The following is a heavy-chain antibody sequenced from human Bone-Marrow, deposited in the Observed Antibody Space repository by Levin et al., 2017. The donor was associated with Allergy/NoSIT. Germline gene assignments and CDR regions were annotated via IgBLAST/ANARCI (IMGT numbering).Heavy chain of an antibody. CDR1: GFTFSSYS. J-gene: IGHJ6*02. Sequence: SCAASGFTFSSYSMNWVRQAPGKGLEWVSSISSSSSYIYYADSVKGRFTISRDNAKNSLYLQMNSLRAEDTAVYYCARVQGYSYRDRYGMDVWGQGTTVTVSS. CDR2: ISSSSSYI. CDR3: ARVQGYSYRDRYGMDV. V-gene: IGHV3-21*01. D-gene: IGHD5-18*01.